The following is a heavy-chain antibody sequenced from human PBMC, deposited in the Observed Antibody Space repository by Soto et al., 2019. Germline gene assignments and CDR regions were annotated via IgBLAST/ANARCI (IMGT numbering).Heavy chain of an antibody. CDR3: ARVSSSWYSPGLDY. CDR1: GYTFTSYG. J-gene: IGHJ4*02. CDR2: ISTYNGNT. D-gene: IGHD6-13*01. V-gene: IGHV1-18*01. Sequence: ASVKGSCKASGYTFTSYGISWVRQAPGQGLEWMGWISTYNGNTNYAQKLQGRVTITRDTSASTAYMELSSLRSEDTAVYYCARVSSSWYSPGLDYWGQGTLVSVSS.